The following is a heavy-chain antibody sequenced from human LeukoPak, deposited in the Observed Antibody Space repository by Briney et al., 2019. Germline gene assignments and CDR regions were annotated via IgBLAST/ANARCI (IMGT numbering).Heavy chain of an antibody. CDR2: ITGSGGNT. CDR3: AKWGDFDVLTGYYVPDF. D-gene: IGHD3-9*01. V-gene: IGHV3-23*01. Sequence: GASLRLSCAASGFTFSNYAMSWVRQAPGKGLEWVSAITGSGGNTYYADSVKGRFTISRDNSKNTPYLQMNSLRAEDTAVYYCAKWGDFDVLTGYYVPDFWGQGTLVTVSS. J-gene: IGHJ4*02. CDR1: GFTFSNYA.